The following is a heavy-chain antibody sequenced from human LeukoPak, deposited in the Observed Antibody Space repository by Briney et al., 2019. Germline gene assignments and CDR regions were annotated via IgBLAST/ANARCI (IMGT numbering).Heavy chain of an antibody. J-gene: IGHJ4*02. CDR1: SGSISNYH. D-gene: IGHD6-25*01. CDR3: ARVNSSGSFHDY. V-gene: IGHV4-4*07. Sequence: SETLSLTCTVSSGSISNYHWSWIRQPAGKGLEWIGRISATGNTNYNPSLTSRVTISVDKSKNQFSLNLNSVTAADTAVYFCARVNSSGSFHDYWGQEARVTVSS. CDR2: ISATGNT.